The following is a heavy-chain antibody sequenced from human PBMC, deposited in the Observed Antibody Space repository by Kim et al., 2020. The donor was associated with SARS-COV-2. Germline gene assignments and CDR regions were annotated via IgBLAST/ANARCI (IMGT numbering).Heavy chain of an antibody. D-gene: IGHD3-22*01. J-gene: IGHJ4*02. CDR3: ARTPGITMMVVASYDYYFDY. Sequence: RFTISRDNAKNSLYLQMNSLRAEDTAVYYCARTPGITMMVVASYDYYFDYWGQGTLVTVSS. V-gene: IGHV3-11*01.